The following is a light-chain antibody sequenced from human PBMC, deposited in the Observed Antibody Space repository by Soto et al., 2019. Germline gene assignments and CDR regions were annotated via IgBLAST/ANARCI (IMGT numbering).Light chain of an antibody. CDR2: GAS. CDR3: RQYGRA. CDR1: HSVSSSY. Sequence: EVVLTQSPGTLSLSPGERATLSCRASHSVSSSYLAWYQQKPGQAPRLLIYGASTRVTGIPDRFSGSGSGTDFTLTIFRLEPEDCAVYYCRQYGRAFGQGTKVDIK. J-gene: IGKJ1*01. V-gene: IGKV3-20*01.